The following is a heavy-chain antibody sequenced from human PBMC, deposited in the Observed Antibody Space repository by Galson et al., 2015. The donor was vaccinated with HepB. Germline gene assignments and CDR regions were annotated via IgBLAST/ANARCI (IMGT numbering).Heavy chain of an antibody. CDR2: IFSTGSS. V-gene: IGHV4-59*08. J-gene: IGHJ4*02. CDR1: DDSIRSHS. Sequence: ETLSLTCTVSDDSIRSHSWTWIRQPPGKGLEYIGYIFSTGSSNYNPSLKSRVTVSVDTSKNQFSLRLSSVTAADTAVYYCARSVFGVAGRYFDSWGQGTLVTVSS. D-gene: IGHD3-3*01. CDR3: ARSVFGVAGRYFDS.